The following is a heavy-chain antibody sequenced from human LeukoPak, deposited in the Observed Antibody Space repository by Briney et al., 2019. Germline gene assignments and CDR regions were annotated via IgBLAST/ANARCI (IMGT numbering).Heavy chain of an antibody. CDR2: INHSGST. J-gene: IGHJ3*02. CDR1: GGSFSGYY. Sequence: NPSETLSLTCAVYGGSFSGYYWSWIRQPPGKGLEWIGEINHSGSTNYNPSLKSRVTISVDTSKNQFSLKLSSVTAADTAVYYCARRQYDDAFDIWGQGTMVTVSS. CDR3: ARRQYDDAFDI. D-gene: IGHD2-2*01. V-gene: IGHV4-34*01.